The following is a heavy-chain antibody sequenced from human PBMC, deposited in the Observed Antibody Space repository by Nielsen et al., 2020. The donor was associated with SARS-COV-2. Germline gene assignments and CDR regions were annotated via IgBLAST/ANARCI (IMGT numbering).Heavy chain of an antibody. D-gene: IGHD1-1*01. CDR1: GYTFTGYY. Sequence: ASVKVSCKASGYTFTGYYMHWVRQAPGQGLEWMGRINPNSGGTNYAQKLQGRVTMTTDTSTSTAYMELRSLRSDDTAVYYCARDPGTTGPDDILLFDYWGQGTLVTVSS. V-gene: IGHV1-2*06. CDR3: ARDPGTTGPDDILLFDY. J-gene: IGHJ4*02. CDR2: INPNSGGT.